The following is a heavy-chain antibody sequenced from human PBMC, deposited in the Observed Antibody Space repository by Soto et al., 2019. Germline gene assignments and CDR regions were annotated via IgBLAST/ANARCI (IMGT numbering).Heavy chain of an antibody. D-gene: IGHD1-20*01. Sequence: SETLSLTCTVSGGSISSYYWSWIRQPPGKGLEWIGYIYYSGSTNYNPSLKSRVTISVDTSKNQFSLKLSSVTAADTAVYYCARANNWNDWDFEYWGQGTLVTVSS. CDR3: ARANNWNDWDFEY. V-gene: IGHV4-59*01. CDR2: IYYSGST. CDR1: GGSISSYY. J-gene: IGHJ4*02.